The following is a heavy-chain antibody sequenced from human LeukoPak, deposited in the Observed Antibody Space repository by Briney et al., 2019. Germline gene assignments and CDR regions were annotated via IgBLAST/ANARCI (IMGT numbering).Heavy chain of an antibody. V-gene: IGHV3-64*01. CDR2: ISSNGGST. J-gene: IGHJ4*02. Sequence: PGGSLRLSCAASGFTVSSNYMSWVRQAPGKGLEYVSAISSNGGSTYYANSVKGRFTISRDNSKNTLYLQMGSLRAEDMAVYYCARGRGMTFDYWGQGTLVTVSS. CDR1: GFTVSSNY. D-gene: IGHD2-21*02. CDR3: ARGRGMTFDY.